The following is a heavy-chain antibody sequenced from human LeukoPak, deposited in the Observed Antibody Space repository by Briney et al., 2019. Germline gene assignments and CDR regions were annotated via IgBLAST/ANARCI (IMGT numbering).Heavy chain of an antibody. CDR3: ARDGGYSESRVQH. Sequence: PGGSLRLSCAASGFTVSSSYMSWVRQAPGKGLEWVSVIYSGGSTFYADSVKGRFTISRDNSKNTLYLQMSSLRAEDTAVYYCARDGGYSESRVQHWGQATLVTVSS. CDR1: GFTVSSSY. D-gene: IGHD3-10*01. V-gene: IGHV3-53*01. CDR2: IYSGGST. J-gene: IGHJ1*01.